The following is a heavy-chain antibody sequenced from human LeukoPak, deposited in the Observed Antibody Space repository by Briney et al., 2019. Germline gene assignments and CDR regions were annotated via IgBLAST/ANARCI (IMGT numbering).Heavy chain of an antibody. D-gene: IGHD3-10*01. Sequence: GGSLRLSCAASGFRFSSYEMNWVRQAPGKGLEWVSYITSSGTTIHYADSVKGRFTISRDNAKNSLYLQMNSLRAEDTALYYCAKAYSYGSGSFYKTFDYWGQGTLVTVSS. V-gene: IGHV3-48*03. CDR1: GFRFSSYE. J-gene: IGHJ4*02. CDR3: AKAYSYGSGSFYKTFDY. CDR2: ITSSGTTI.